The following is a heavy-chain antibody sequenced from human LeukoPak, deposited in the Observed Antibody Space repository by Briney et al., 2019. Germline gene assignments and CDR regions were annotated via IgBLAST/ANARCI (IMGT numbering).Heavy chain of an antibody. V-gene: IGHV3-23*01. CDR2: ISGSGGST. D-gene: IGHD3-22*01. J-gene: IGHJ4*02. CDR1: GFTFSSYA. Sequence: GGSLRLSCAASGFTFSSYAVSWVRQAPGKGLEWVSAISGSGGSTFYAGSVKGRFTISRDNSKNTVYLQMNSLRAEDTAVYYCAREGDSSGYSYSRYWGQGTLVTVSS. CDR3: AREGDSSGYSYSRY.